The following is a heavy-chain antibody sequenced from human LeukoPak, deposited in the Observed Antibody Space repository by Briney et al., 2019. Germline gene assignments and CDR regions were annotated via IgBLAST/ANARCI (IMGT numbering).Heavy chain of an antibody. Sequence: ASVKVSCKASGYPFDNFGLTWVRQAPGQGLEWMGWISAYNGNTHYAQKFRGRLTLTTETSTSTAYLELRSLKSDDTAVYYCARDRGYSTFDIWGQGTMVTVSS. CDR3: ARDRGYSTFDI. CDR2: ISAYNGNT. V-gene: IGHV1-18*01. CDR1: GYPFDNFG. J-gene: IGHJ3*02. D-gene: IGHD5-18*01.